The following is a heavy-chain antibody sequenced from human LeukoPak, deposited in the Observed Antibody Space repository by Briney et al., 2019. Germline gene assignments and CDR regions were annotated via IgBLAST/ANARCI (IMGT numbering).Heavy chain of an antibody. Sequence: GGSLRLSCAASGFTFSSYSMNWVRQAPGKGLEWVSSISSSSSYIYYADSVKGRFTISRDNAKNSLYLQMNSLRAEDTAVYYCARFNKWLVLSLDPWGQGTLVTVSS. CDR2: ISSSSSYI. CDR1: GFTFSSYS. V-gene: IGHV3-21*01. D-gene: IGHD6-19*01. J-gene: IGHJ5*02. CDR3: ARFNKWLVLSLDP.